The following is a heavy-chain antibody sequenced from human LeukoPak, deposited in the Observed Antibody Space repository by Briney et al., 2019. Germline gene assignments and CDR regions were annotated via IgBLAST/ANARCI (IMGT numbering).Heavy chain of an antibody. J-gene: IGHJ4*02. V-gene: IGHV3-7*01. CDR3: ARDIAAAGLFFDY. D-gene: IGHD6-13*01. Sequence: GGSLRLSCAASGFTFSSYWMSWVRQAPGKGLEWVANMKYDGSETDYVDSVKGRFTISRDNAENSLYLQMNSLRAEDTAVYYCARDIAAAGLFFDYWGQGTLVTVSS. CDR1: GFTFSSYW. CDR2: MKYDGSET.